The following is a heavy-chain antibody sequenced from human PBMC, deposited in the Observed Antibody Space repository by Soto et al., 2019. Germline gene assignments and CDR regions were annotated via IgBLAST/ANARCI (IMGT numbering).Heavy chain of an antibody. J-gene: IGHJ6*03. V-gene: IGHV1-69*02. CDR3: RGGTGGHVSGGNYMAV. Sequence: QVQLVQSGPEVKKPGSSVKVSCKTSGGTLSSYSISWVRQAPGQGLEWVGRIITFVGKANVAQQFQGRVTITAERSTKKTNMELGRLTSEDTAVYYWRGGTGGHVSGGNYMAVWGTGRRSPSP. CDR1: GGTLSSYS. D-gene: IGHD2-8*02. CDR2: IITFVGKA.